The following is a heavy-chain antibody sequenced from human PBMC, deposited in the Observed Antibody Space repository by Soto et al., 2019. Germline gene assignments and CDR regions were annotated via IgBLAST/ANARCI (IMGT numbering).Heavy chain of an antibody. CDR3: AKPDNSGSHHLDC. CDR1: GFTFSNYG. J-gene: IGHJ4*02. Sequence: QVQLVESGGGVVQPGRSLRLSCAASGFTFSNYGMHWVRQAPGKGLEWVAVITDDGLRKHYADSVKGRFTISRDISRNTLYLQMNGLKDEDTAGYCCAKPDNSGSHHLDCWGQGTLVTVTS. D-gene: IGHD1-26*01. CDR2: ITDDGLRK. V-gene: IGHV3-30*18.